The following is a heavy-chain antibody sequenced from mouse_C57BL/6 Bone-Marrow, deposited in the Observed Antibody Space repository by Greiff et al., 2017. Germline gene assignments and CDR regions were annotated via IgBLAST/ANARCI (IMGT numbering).Heavy chain of an antibody. CDR3: ARYSGNYYAMDY. Sequence: EVKLVESGGGLVQPGGSLSLSCAASGFTFTDYYMSWVRQPPGKALEWLGFIRNKANGYTTEYSASVKGRFTISRDNSQSILYLQMNALSSEDSATYYCARYSGNYYAMDYWGQGTSVTVSS. CDR2: IRNKANGYTT. J-gene: IGHJ4*01. V-gene: IGHV7-3*01. CDR1: GFTFTDYY.